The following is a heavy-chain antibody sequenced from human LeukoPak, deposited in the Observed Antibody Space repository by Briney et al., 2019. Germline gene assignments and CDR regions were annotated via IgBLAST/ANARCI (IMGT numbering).Heavy chain of an antibody. V-gene: IGHV4-34*01. D-gene: IGHD3-10*01. CDR2: INHSGST. J-gene: IGHJ6*02. Sequence: SETLSLTCAVYGGSFSGYYWSSIRQPPGKGLEWIGEINHSGSTNYNPSLKSRVTISVDTSKNQFSLKLSSVTAADTAVYYCARGRYYGSGSYYRSDYYYYYGMDVWGQGTTVTVSS. CDR1: GGSFSGYY. CDR3: ARGRYYGSGSYYRSDYYYYYGMDV.